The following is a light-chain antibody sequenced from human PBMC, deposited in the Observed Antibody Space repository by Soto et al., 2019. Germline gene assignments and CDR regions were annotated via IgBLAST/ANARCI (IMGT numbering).Light chain of an antibody. Sequence: EIQLTQSPGTLSLSLGDRATLPCGASQSVSKNYLAWHQKKPGQAPSLLIHGASNRATGIPDRFSGSGSGTFFTLTISRLEPEDFAVYYYQHYSNSWTCGQGTKVDIK. CDR1: QSVSKNY. J-gene: IGKJ1*01. CDR3: QHYSNSWT. CDR2: GAS. V-gene: IGKV3-20*01.